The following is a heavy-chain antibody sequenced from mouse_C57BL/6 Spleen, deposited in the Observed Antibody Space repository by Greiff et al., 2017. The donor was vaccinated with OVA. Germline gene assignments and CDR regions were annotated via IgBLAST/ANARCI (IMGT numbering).Heavy chain of an antibody. V-gene: IGHV1-59*01. CDR3: ARSSDGYDRFDYAMDY. CDR1: GYTFTSYW. Sequence: QVQLQQPGAELVRPGTSVNLSCTASGYTFTSYWMHWVKQRPGQGLEWIGVIDPSDSYTNYNQKFKGKATLTVDTSCGKAYRKLSILTSEDTAVYYGARSSDGYDRFDYAMDYWGQGTSVTVSS. J-gene: IGHJ4*01. CDR2: IDPSDSYT. D-gene: IGHD2-2*01.